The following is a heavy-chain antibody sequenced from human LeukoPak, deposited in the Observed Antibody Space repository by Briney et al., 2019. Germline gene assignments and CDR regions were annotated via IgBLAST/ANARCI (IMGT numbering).Heavy chain of an antibody. CDR2: INGDMTAT. CDR1: GFTFSADW. V-gene: IGHV3-74*01. D-gene: IGHD6-6*01. CDR3: AKDTSAEYSSSSGNFDY. Sequence: GGSLRLSCVASGFTFSADWMHWVRQAPGKRPVWVARINGDMTATNYADSVRGRFTISRDNAKSTLYLQMNSLRAEDTALYYCAKDTSAEYSSSSGNFDYWGQGTLVTVSS. J-gene: IGHJ4*02.